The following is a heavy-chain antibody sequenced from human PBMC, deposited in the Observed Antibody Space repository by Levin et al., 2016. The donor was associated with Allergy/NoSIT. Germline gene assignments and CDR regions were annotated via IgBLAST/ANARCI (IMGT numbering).Heavy chain of an antibody. V-gene: IGHV4-31*03. CDR3: ASNLNTNGYWWFDP. CDR1: GGSITSGRYY. D-gene: IGHD2-8*01. Sequence: SETLSLTCTVSGGSITSGRYYWSWIRQHPGKGLEWIGYIFYSGSTSYNPSLKSRVTISVDTSKNQFSLKLTSVTAADTAVYYCASNLNTNGYWWFDPWGQGTLVTVSS. J-gene: IGHJ5*02. CDR2: IFYSGST.